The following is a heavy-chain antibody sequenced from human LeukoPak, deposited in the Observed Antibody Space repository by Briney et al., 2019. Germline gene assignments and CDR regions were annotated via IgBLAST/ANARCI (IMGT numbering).Heavy chain of an antibody. Sequence: GGSLRLSCAASGFTFSSYSMNWVRQAPGKGLEWVSYISSSSSTIYYADSVKGRFTISRDNAKNSLYLQMNSLRAEDTALYYCARGIDSSGYYYGGLFDYWGQGTLVTVSS. J-gene: IGHJ4*02. D-gene: IGHD3-22*01. V-gene: IGHV3-48*04. CDR2: ISSSSSTI. CDR3: ARGIDSSGYYYGGLFDY. CDR1: GFTFSSYS.